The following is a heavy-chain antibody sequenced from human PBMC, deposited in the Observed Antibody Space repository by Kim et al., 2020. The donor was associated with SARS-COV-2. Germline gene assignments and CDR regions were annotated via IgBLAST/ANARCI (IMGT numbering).Heavy chain of an antibody. V-gene: IGHV3-73*01. CDR2: ISSKVSGSAT. D-gene: IGHD1-1*01. Sequence: GGSLRLSCGASGFTFSDSAMHWVRRAPGKGLEWVGRISSKVSGSATAYSAPGRGRFTISRDDYTNTAYLQMNSLKTEATAVYYCTRVAVTTLAFWDAFDIWGHERMVAVSS. J-gene: IGHJ3*02. CDR3: TRVAVTTLAFWDAFDI. CDR1: GFTFSDSA.